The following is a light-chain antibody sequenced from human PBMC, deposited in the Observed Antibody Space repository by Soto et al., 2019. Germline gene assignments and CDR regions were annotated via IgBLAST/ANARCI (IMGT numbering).Light chain of an antibody. CDR2: DAS. V-gene: IGKV1-33*01. J-gene: IGKJ5*01. Sequence: DIQLTQSPSFLSASVGDRFTITCLASQSISSWLAWYQQKPGKAPKLLIYDASNLETGVPSRFSGSGSGTDFTFTVSSLQPEDIATYYCQQYDNLPSITFGQGTRLEI. CDR1: QSISSW. CDR3: QQYDNLPSIT.